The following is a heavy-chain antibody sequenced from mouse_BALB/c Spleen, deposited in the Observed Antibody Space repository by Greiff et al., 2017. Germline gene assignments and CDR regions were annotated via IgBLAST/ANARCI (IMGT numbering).Heavy chain of an antibody. Sequence: EVKLVESGGGLVKPGGSLKLSCAASGFTFSSYAMSWVRQTPEKRLEWVASISSGGSTYYPDSVKGRFTISRDNARNILYLQMSSLRSEDTAMYYCARGNLDYFDYWGQGTTLIVSS. J-gene: IGHJ2*01. CDR2: ISSGGST. D-gene: IGHD1-3*01. CDR1: GFTFSSYA. CDR3: ARGNLDYFDY. V-gene: IGHV5-6-5*01.